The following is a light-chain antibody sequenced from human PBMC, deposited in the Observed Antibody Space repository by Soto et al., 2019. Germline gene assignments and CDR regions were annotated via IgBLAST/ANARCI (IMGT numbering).Light chain of an antibody. CDR1: SSYVGDYNY. V-gene: IGLV2-14*01. Sequence: QSALTQPASVSGSPGQSITISCTGTSSYVGDYNYVSWYQQHPGKAPKLMIYEVSNRPSGVSHRFSGSKSGNTASLTISGLQAEDEADYYCSSYTSSSSGVFGTGTKLTVL. CDR3: SSYTSSSSGV. CDR2: EVS. J-gene: IGLJ1*01.